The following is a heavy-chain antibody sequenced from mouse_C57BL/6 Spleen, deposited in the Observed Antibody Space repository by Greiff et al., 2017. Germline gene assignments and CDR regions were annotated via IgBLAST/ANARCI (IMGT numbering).Heavy chain of an antibody. Sequence: VKLVESGPGLVQPSQSLSITCTVSGFSLTSYGVHWVRQSPGKGLEWLGVIWRGGSTDYNAAFMSRLSITKDNSKSQVFFKMNSLQADDTAIYYCAKNYGSSYVYYAMDYWGQGTSVTVSS. D-gene: IGHD1-1*01. J-gene: IGHJ4*01. CDR1: GFSLTSYG. CDR3: AKNYGSSYVYYAMDY. V-gene: IGHV2-5*01. CDR2: IWRGGST.